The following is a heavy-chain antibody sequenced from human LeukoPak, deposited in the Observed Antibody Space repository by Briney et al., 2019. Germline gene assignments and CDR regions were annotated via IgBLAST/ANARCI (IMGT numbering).Heavy chain of an antibody. J-gene: IGHJ4*02. CDR2: ISSSSSYI. V-gene: IGHV3-21*01. CDR3: ARTRRSRDGYNYSPPDY. CDR1: GFTFSSYS. D-gene: IGHD5-24*01. Sequence: GGSLGLSCAASGFTFSSYSMNWVRQAPGKGLEWVSSISSSSSYIYYADSVKGRFTISRDNAKNSLYLQMNSLRAEDTAVYYCARTRRSRDGYNYSPPDYWGQGTLVTVSS.